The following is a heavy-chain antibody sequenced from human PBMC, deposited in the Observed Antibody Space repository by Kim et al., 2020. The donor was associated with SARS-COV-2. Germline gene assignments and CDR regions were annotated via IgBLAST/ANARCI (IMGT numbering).Heavy chain of an antibody. CDR3: ATASTSCYLCAFDI. J-gene: IGHJ3*02. D-gene: IGHD2-2*01. CDR1: GYTLTELS. V-gene: IGHV1-24*01. CDR2: FDPEDGET. Sequence: ASVKVSCKVSGYTLTELSMHWVRQAPGKGLEWMGGFDPEDGETIYAQKFQGRVTMTEDTSTDTAYMELSSLRSEDTAVYYCATASTSCYLCAFDIWGQGTMVTVSS.